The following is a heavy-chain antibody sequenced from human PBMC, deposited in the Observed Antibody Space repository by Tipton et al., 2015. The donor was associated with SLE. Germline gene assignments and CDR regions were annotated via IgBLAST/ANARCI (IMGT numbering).Heavy chain of an antibody. D-gene: IGHD7-27*01. J-gene: IGHJ6*03. CDR3: ATQTGDPYYYYYMDV. CDR2: IYYSGST. Sequence: TLSLTCTVSGGSISSYYWSWIRQPPGKGLEWIGYIYYSGSTNYNPSLKSRVTISVDTSKNQFSLKLSSVTAADTAVYYCATQTGDPYYYYYMDVWGKGTTVTVSS. V-gene: IGHV4-59*08. CDR1: GGSISSYY.